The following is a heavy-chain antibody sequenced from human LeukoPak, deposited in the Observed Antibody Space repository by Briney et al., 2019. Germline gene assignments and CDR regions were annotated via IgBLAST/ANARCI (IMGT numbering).Heavy chain of an antibody. CDR3: ARGYYGEIDP. CDR2: IYYSGST. J-gene: IGHJ5*02. Sequence: PSGTLSLTCAVSGGSISSSNWWSWIRQHPGKGLEWIGYIYYSGSTYYNPSLKSRVTISVDTSKNQFSLKLSSVTAADTAVYYCARGYYGEIDPWGQGTLVTVSS. V-gene: IGHV4-31*11. CDR1: GGSISSSNW. D-gene: IGHD4-17*01.